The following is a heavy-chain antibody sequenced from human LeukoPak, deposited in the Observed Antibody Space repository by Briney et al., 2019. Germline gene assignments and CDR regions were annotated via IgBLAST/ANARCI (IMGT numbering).Heavy chain of an antibody. Sequence: SSETLSLTCTVSGYSISSGYYWGWVRQPPGKGLEWVGSIFHSGNTYYNPSLKSRVTISVDTSKNQISLKLSSVTAADTAVYYCARPAHSNGFDYWGQGTLVSVPS. CDR1: GYSISSGYY. CDR2: IFHSGNT. J-gene: IGHJ4*02. CDR3: ARPAHSNGFDY. D-gene: IGHD6-19*01. V-gene: IGHV4-38-2*02.